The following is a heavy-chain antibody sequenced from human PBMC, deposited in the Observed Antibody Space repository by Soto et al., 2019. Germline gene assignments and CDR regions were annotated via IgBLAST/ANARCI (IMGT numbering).Heavy chain of an antibody. CDR1: GFIFTSYW. V-gene: IGHV5-10-1*01. J-gene: IGHJ4*02. CDR3: ARHKSGGGSSPFDF. Sequence: ESLKISCKASGFIFTSYWLSWVRQMPGKGLEWMGMLNPKDSFANYSPSFRGHVTISPDTSVTTAYLKWSSLKASDTAIYYCARHKSGGGSSPFDFWGQGTLVTVAS. D-gene: IGHD3-10*01. CDR2: LNPKDSFA.